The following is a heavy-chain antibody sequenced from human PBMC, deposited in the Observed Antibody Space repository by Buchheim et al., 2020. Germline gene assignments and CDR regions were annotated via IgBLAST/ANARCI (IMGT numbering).Heavy chain of an antibody. J-gene: IGHJ4*02. V-gene: IGHV4-39*07. Sequence: QLQLQESGPGLVKPSETLSLTCTVSGGSISSSSYYWGWIRQPPGKGLEWIGNIYYSGSTYYNPSLKSRVTISVDTSKNQFSLKLSSMTAADTDVYYCARVGGGTYYYDSSGYYHAAYYFDYWGQGTL. D-gene: IGHD3-22*01. CDR2: IYYSGST. CDR3: ARVGGGTYYYDSSGYYHAAYYFDY. CDR1: GGSISSSSYY.